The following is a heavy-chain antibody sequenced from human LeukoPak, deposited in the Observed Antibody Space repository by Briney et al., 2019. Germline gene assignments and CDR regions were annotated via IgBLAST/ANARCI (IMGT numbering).Heavy chain of an antibody. V-gene: IGHV3-74*01. J-gene: IGHJ3*01. CDR2: INTAGST. CDR3: ASFRDTDN. Sequence: GGSLRLACQVSGLTFSNVWMHWVRQAPGQGLVWVSRINTAGSTVYADPVKGRFTISRDNAKNMVYLQMNSLRAEDTAVYYCASFRDTDNWGRGTMVTVSS. CDR1: GLTFSNVW. D-gene: IGHD2-21*01.